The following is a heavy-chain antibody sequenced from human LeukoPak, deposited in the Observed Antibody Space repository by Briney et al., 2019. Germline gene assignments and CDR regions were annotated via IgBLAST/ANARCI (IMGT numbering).Heavy chain of an antibody. J-gene: IGHJ4*02. D-gene: IGHD3-10*01. CDR1: GFTSDNYL. CDR3: AKECDYSPGHKFDL. V-gene: IGHV3-23*01. Sequence: GGSLTLSWAASGFTSDNYLMSWVRQAPGKGLGWGSVLFTGGGRTLYADSVKGRFTISGDTSRTTLYLQMNGLRAEDTAVYYCAKECDYSPGHKFDLWGQGTLVTVSS. CDR2: LFTGGGRT.